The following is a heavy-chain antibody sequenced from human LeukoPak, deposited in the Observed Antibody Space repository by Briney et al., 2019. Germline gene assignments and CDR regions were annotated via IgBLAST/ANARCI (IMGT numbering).Heavy chain of an antibody. V-gene: IGHV3-48*04. CDR2: ISSSSSTI. Sequence: GGSLRLSCAASGFTFSSYSMNWVRQAPGKGLEWVSYISSSSSTIYYADSVKGRFTISRDNAKNSLYLQMNSLRAEDTAVYYCASYYDYVWGSYRAPDYWGQGTLVTVSS. J-gene: IGHJ4*02. CDR3: ASYYDYVWGSYRAPDY. CDR1: GFTFSSYS. D-gene: IGHD3-16*02.